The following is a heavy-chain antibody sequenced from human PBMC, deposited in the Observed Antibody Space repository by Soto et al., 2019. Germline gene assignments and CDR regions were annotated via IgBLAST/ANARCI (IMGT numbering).Heavy chain of an antibody. CDR3: ARHVQMATSTFDY. Sequence: QLQLQESGPGLVKPSETLSLTCTVSGGSISSSSYYWGWIRQPPGKGLEWIGSIYYSGSTYYNPCLQSRVTISLDTSKNPFCLKLSSVTPADTAVYYCARHVQMATSTFDYWGKGTLVTVSS. D-gene: IGHD5-12*01. J-gene: IGHJ4*02. CDR1: GGSISSSSYY. V-gene: IGHV4-39*01. CDR2: IYYSGST.